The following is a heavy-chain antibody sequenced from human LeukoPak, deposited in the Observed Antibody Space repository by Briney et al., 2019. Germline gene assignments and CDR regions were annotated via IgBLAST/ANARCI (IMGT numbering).Heavy chain of an antibody. D-gene: IGHD1-26*01. Sequence: PGGSLRLSCAASGFTFSSYGMHWVRQAPGKGLEWVAVISYDGSNKYYADSVKGRFTISRDNSKNTLYLQMNSLRAEDTAVYYCAKDSPRKVGALDYWGQGTLVTVSS. J-gene: IGHJ4*02. CDR2: ISYDGSNK. CDR3: AKDSPRKVGALDY. V-gene: IGHV3-30*18. CDR1: GFTFSSYG.